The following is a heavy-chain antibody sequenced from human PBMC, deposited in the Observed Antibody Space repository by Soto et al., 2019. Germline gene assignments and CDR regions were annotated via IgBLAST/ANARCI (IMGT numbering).Heavy chain of an antibody. D-gene: IGHD3-10*01. CDR1: GYCFTSFD. V-gene: IGHV1-8*01. Sequence: SVKVSCKASGYCFTSFDLNWGRQAPGQGLEWMGWIKPDIGNAGYAQKFQGRVTMTRNTSISTAYMEMSSLTSEDTAVYYCVWRWFGEFSIDYWGQGTPVTVSS. CDR2: IKPDIGNA. CDR3: VWRWFGEFSIDY. J-gene: IGHJ4*02.